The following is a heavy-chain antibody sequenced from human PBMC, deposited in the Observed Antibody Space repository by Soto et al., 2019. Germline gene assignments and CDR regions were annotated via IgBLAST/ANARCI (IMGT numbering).Heavy chain of an antibody. CDR1: GFTFSNYA. CDR3: AKFSATSVYDISSAPDY. J-gene: IGHJ4*02. CDR2: VSGSGGNT. Sequence: GGSLRLSCAASGFTFSNYAMTWVRQAPGKGLEWVSAVSGSGGNTFYADSVKGRFTISRGNSRKTLYLQMTSLRADDAAVYYCAKFSATSVYDISSAPDYWGQGTLVTVSS. D-gene: IGHD6-6*01. V-gene: IGHV3-23*01.